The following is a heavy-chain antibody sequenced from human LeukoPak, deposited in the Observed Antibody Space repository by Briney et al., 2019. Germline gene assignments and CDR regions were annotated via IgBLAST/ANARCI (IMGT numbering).Heavy chain of an antibody. J-gene: IGHJ4*02. CDR1: GFTFSSYS. D-gene: IGHD5-12*01. CDR2: ISSSSSYI. V-gene: IGHV3-21*01. Sequence: PGGSLRLSCAASGFTFSSYSMNWVRQAPGKGLEWVSSISSSSSYIYYADSVKGRFTISRDNAKNSLYLQMNSLRAEDTAVYYCARDNLVEMATIKLDYWGQGTLVTVSS. CDR3: ARDNLVEMATIKLDY.